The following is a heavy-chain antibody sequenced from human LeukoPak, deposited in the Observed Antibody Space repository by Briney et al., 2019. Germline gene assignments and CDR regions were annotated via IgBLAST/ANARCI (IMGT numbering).Heavy chain of an antibody. J-gene: IGHJ4*02. D-gene: IGHD5-18*01. CDR3: ARGIGYSYGLFDY. CDR1: GGTFSSYA. CDR2: IIPIFGTA. V-gene: IGHV1-69*05. Sequence: SVKVSXKASGGTFSSYAISWVRQAPGQGLEWMGRIIPIFGTAKYAQKFQGRVTITKDESTSTAYPDLSSLRSEDTAVYYCARGIGYSYGLFDYWGQGTLVTVSS.